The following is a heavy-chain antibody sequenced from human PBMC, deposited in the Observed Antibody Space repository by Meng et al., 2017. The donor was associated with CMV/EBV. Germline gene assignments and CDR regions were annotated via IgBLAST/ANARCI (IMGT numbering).Heavy chain of an antibody. CDR1: GFSLSNARMG. J-gene: IGHJ5*02. V-gene: IGHV2-26*01. D-gene: IGHD3-3*01. Sequence: SGPTLVKPTETLTLTCTVSGFSLSNARMGVSWIRQPPGKALEWLAHIFSNDEKSYSTSLKSRLTISKDTSKSQVVLTMTNMDPVDTATYYCARIGRYYDFWSGYQHWFDPWGQGTLVTVSS. CDR2: IFSNDEK. CDR3: ARIGRYYDFWSGYQHWFDP.